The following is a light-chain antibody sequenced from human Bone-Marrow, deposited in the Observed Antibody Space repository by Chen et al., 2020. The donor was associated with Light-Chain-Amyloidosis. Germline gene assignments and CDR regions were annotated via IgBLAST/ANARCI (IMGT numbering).Light chain of an antibody. Sequence: ETVLTQSPGTLSLSPGERATLSCRASWSVRSSYLAWYQQRPGQAPRLLIYDTVSRASGTPDRFSGSGSGTDFTLTISRLEPEDSAVYYCQQCGTSPITFGQGTKVEVK. V-gene: IGKV3-20*01. J-gene: IGKJ1*01. CDR3: QQCGTSPIT. CDR2: DTV. CDR1: WSVRSSY.